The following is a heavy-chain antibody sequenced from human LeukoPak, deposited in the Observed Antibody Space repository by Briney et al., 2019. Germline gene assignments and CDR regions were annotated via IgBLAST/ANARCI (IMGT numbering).Heavy chain of an antibody. V-gene: IGHV4-59*01. D-gene: IGHD2-2*01. J-gene: IGHJ3*02. CDR1: GGSISSYY. CDR2: IYYSGST. CDR3: ARTEPQHAFDI. Sequence: SETLSLTCTVSGGSISSYYWSWIRQPPGKGLEWIGYIYYSGSTNYNPSLKSRVTISVDTSKNQFSLKLSSVTAAVTAVYYCARTEPQHAFDIWGQGTMVTVSS.